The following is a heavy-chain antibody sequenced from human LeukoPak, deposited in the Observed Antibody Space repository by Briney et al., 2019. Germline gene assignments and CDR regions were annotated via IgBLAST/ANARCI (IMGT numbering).Heavy chain of an antibody. CDR2: IFPSGGEI. D-gene: IGHD2-8*02. V-gene: IGHV3-23*01. CDR1: GFTFSTFA. Sequence: PGGPLRLSCAASGFTFSTFAMIWVRQPPGKGLEWASSIFPSGGEIHYADSVRGRFTISRDNSKSTLSLQMNSLRAEDTAIYYCATYRQVLLPFESWGQGTLVTVSS. J-gene: IGHJ4*02. CDR3: ATYRQVLLPFES.